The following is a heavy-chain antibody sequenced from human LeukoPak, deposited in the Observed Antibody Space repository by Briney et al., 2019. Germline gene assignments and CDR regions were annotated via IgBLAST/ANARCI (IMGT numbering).Heavy chain of an antibody. D-gene: IGHD5-18*01. CDR3: ARDSYTAMDI. CDR2: ISSSGSTI. Sequence: PGGSLRLSCAASGFTFSSYEMNWVRQAPGKGLEWVSYISSSGSTIYYADSVKGRFTISRDNAKNSLYLQMNSLRAEDTAVYYCARDSYTAMDIWGQGTLVTVSS. CDR1: GFTFSSYE. J-gene: IGHJ4*02. V-gene: IGHV3-48*03.